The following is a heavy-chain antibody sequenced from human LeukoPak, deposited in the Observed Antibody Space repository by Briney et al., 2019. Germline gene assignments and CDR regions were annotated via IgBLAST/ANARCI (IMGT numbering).Heavy chain of an antibody. CDR1: GYTFTGYY. D-gene: IGHD3-3*01. CDR3: ARGRGRTLGQLPLILEY. CDR2: INPNSGGT. V-gene: IGHV1-2*02. J-gene: IGHJ4*02. Sequence: ASVKVSCKASGYTFTGYYMHWVRQAPGQGLEWMGWINPNSGGTNYAQKFQGRVTMTRDTSISTAYMELSRLRSDDTAVYYCARGRGRTLGQLPLILEYWGQGTLATVSS.